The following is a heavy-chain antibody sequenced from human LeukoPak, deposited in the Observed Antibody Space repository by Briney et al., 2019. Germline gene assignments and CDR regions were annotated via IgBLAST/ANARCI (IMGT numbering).Heavy chain of an antibody. V-gene: IGHV5-51*01. CDR1: GYLFTNYW. CDR2: IYPGDSDV. D-gene: IGHD3-3*01. J-gene: IGHJ5*01. CDR3: ARLSRPHILDSNWFDS. Sequence: GESLNISCTGSGYLFTNYWIGWVRQMPGKGLEWMGIIYPGDSDVRYSPSFQGQVILSADKSINTAYLQWSAPKASDTAMYYCARLSRPHILDSNWFDSWGQGSLVTISS.